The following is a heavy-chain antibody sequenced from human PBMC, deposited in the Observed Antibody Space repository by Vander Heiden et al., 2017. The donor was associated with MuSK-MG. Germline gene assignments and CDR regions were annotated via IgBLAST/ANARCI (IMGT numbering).Heavy chain of an antibody. CDR3: AKGVGYDYIWGSYRLGAFDI. J-gene: IGHJ3*02. V-gene: IGHV3-9*01. Sequence: EVQLVESGGGLVQPGRSLRLSCAASGFTFDDYAMHWVRQAPGKGLEWVSGISWNSGSIGYADSVKGRFTISRDNAKNSLYLQMNSLRAEDTALYYCAKGVGYDYIWGSYRLGAFDIWGQGTMVTVSS. CDR2: ISWNSGSI. CDR1: GFTFDDYA. D-gene: IGHD3-16*02.